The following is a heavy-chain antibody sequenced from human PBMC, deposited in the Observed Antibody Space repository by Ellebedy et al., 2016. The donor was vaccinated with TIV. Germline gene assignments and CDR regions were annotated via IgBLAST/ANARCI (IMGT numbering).Heavy chain of an antibody. CDR1: GFTFSSYE. CDR3: ARSYGARTSGP. Sequence: GESLKISCAVSGFTFSSYEMNWVRQAPGKGLEWVSYFSGSASVTAYADSVKGRFTISRDNARTSLYLQMNSLRVDDTAMYYCARSYGARTSGPWGQGTLVTVSS. D-gene: IGHD3-16*01. V-gene: IGHV3-48*03. J-gene: IGHJ5*02. CDR2: FSGSASVT.